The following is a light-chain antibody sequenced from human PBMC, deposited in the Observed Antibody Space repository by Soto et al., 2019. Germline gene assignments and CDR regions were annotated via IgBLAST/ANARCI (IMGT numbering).Light chain of an antibody. V-gene: IGKV1-39*01. CDR1: QSITTY. J-gene: IGKJ4*01. CDR3: QQIYSAPLT. Sequence: DIQMTQSPSSLSASVGDRFTITCRASQSITTYLNWYRQEPGKAPKLLIYAASSLQSGVPSRFSGSGSETEFTLSISSLQPEDFATYFCQQIYSAPLTFGGGTKVDIK. CDR2: AAS.